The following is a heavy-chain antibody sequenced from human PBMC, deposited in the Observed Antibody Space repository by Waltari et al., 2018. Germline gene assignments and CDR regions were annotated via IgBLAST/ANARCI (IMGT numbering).Heavy chain of an antibody. CDR1: GYTFTDYY. Sequence: EVQLVQSGAEVKKPGATVKISCKVSGYTFTDYYMHWVQQAPGQGLEWMGLVDPEDGATIYAEKFQGRVTITAETSTDTAYMELSSLRSEDTAVYYCATEFPTVTTGYYYGMDVWGQGTTVTVSS. J-gene: IGHJ6*02. D-gene: IGHD4-17*01. V-gene: IGHV1-69-2*01. CDR2: VDPEDGAT. CDR3: ATEFPTVTTGYYYGMDV.